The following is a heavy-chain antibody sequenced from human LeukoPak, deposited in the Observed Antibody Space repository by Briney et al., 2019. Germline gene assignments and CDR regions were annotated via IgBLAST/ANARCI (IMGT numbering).Heavy chain of an antibody. CDR3: ARGIEDTAMVSY. D-gene: IGHD5-18*01. Sequence: GASVKVSCKASGGTFSSYAISWVRQAPGQGLEWMGGIIPIFGTANYAQKFQGRVTITADESTSTAYMELSSLRSEDTAVYYCARGIEDTAMVSYWGQGTLVTVSS. CDR1: GGTFSSYA. J-gene: IGHJ4*02. CDR2: IIPIFGTA. V-gene: IGHV1-69*13.